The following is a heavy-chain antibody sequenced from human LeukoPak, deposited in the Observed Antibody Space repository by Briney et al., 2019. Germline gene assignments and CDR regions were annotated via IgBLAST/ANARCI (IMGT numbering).Heavy chain of an antibody. V-gene: IGHV4-59*01. Sequence: SSETLSLTCTVSGGSISSYYWSWIRQPPGKGLEWIGYINYSGSANYNPSLKRRVTISVDTSKNQFSLKVSTVTAADTAVYYCARGESKRYSGYDYYVMDVWGQGTTVTVSS. CDR1: GGSISSYY. D-gene: IGHD5-12*01. CDR2: INYSGSA. J-gene: IGHJ6*02. CDR3: ARGESKRYSGYDYYVMDV.